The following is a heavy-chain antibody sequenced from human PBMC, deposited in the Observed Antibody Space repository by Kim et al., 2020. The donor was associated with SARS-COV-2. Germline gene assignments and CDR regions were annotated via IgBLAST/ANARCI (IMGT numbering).Heavy chain of an antibody. CDR2: IKSKTDGGTT. D-gene: IGHD6-19*01. Sequence: GGSLRLSCAASGFTFSNAWMSWVRQAPGKGLEWVGRIKSKTDGGTTDYAAPVKGRFTISRDDSKNTLYLQMNSLKTEDTAVYYCTTAPSRGSGRYKGWFDPWGQGTLVTVSS. V-gene: IGHV3-15*01. J-gene: IGHJ5*02. CDR1: GFTFSNAW. CDR3: TTAPSRGSGRYKGWFDP.